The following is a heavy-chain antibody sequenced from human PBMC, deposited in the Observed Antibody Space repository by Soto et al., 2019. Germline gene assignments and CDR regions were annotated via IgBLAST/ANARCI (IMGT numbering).Heavy chain of an antibody. CDR3: ARGRGYSYGPYYFDY. J-gene: IGHJ4*02. CDR2: IYYSGTT. CDR1: GGSISSEGYY. V-gene: IGHV4-31*03. D-gene: IGHD5-18*01. Sequence: PSETLSLTCTVSGGSISSEGYYWSWFRQLPGKGLEWIGDIYYSGTTYHNPSLRSRLTISGDASKNQFSLKLSSVTAADTALYYCARGRGYSYGPYYFDYWAQGTLVTVSS.